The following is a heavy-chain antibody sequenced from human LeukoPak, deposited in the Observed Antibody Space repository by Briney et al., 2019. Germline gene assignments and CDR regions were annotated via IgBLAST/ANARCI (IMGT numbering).Heavy chain of an antibody. J-gene: IGHJ6*03. D-gene: IGHD6-13*01. CDR3: ASGSWYNYMDV. CDR1: GGSFSGYY. V-gene: IGHV4-34*01. Sequence: SETLSLTCAVYGGSFSGYYWSWIRQPPGKGLEWIGEINHSGSTNYNPSLKSRVTISVDTSKNQFSLKLSSVTAADTAVYYCASGSWYNYMDVWGKGTTVTIPS. CDR2: INHSGST.